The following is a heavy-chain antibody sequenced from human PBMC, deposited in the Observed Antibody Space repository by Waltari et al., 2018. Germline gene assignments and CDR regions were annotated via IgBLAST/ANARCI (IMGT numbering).Heavy chain of an antibody. D-gene: IGHD2-21*01. V-gene: IGHV3-48*04. CDR2: ISSGSGRI. Sequence: EVQLVESGGGLAQPGGSLRLSCAASGFTFSSYSMNWVRQAPGKGLEVVSYISSGSGRIYYADSVKGRFTISRDNAKNSLYLQMNSLRAEDTAVYYCVRDEAWSFDYWGQGTLVTVSS. J-gene: IGHJ4*02. CDR3: VRDEAWSFDY. CDR1: GFTFSSYS.